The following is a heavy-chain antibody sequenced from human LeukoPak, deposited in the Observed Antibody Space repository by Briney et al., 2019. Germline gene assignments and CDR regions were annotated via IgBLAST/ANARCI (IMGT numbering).Heavy chain of an antibody. Sequence: SETLSLTCTVSGGSISSDIYYWSWIRQPAGKGLEWIGRIYSGGSINYNPSLKSRVTISVDMSKNLFSLRLSPVTAADTAVYYCARSGSGYLRYYFDYWGQGTLVTVSS. J-gene: IGHJ4*02. CDR1: GGSISSDIYY. D-gene: IGHD5-12*01. CDR3: ARSGSGYLRYYFDY. V-gene: IGHV4-61*02. CDR2: IYSGGSI.